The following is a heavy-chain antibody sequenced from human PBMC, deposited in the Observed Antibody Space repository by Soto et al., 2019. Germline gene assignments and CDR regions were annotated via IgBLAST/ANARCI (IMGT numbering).Heavy chain of an antibody. CDR3: AKDIGSFVVVTAISAFDI. CDR1: GFTFDDYA. CDR2: ISWNSGSI. D-gene: IGHD2-21*02. Sequence: GGSLRLSCAAAGFTFDDYAMHWVRQAPGKGLEWVSGISWNSGSIGYADSVKGRFTISRDNAKNSLYLQMNSLRAEDTALYYCAKDIGSFVVVTAISAFDIWGQGTMVTVSS. V-gene: IGHV3-9*01. J-gene: IGHJ3*02.